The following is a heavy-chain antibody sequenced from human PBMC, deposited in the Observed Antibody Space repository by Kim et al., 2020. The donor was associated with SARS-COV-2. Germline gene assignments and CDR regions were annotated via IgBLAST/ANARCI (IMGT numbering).Heavy chain of an antibody. Sequence: GGSLRLSCAASGFTFSSYGMHWVRQAPGKGLEWVAVISYDGSNKYYAASVKGRVTISRDNSKNTLYLQMNSLRAEDTAVYYCAKDGRGILTGYYGYYYGMDVWGQATTLTVSS. V-gene: IGHV3-30*18. J-gene: IGHJ6*01. CDR3: AKDGRGILTGYYGYYYGMDV. D-gene: IGHD3-9*01. CDR1: GFTFSSYG. CDR2: ISYDGSNK.